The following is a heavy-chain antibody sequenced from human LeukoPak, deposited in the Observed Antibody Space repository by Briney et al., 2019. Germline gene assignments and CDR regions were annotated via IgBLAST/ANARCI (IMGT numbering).Heavy chain of an antibody. CDR3: ARATSLIPAAVHNTNSMVNLGSWYFDL. Sequence: NPSETLSLTCTVSGGSISTSSHYWGWIRQPPGKGLEWIGSGYYSGSTHYSPSLKSRVTISVDTSKNQFSLNLSSMTAADTAVYYCARATSLIPAAVHNTNSMVNLGSWYFDLWGRGTLVTVSS. V-gene: IGHV4-39*01. J-gene: IGHJ2*01. D-gene: IGHD6-13*01. CDR2: GYYSGST. CDR1: GGSISTSSHY.